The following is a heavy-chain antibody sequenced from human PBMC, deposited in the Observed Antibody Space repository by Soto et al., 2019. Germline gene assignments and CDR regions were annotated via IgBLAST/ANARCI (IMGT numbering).Heavy chain of an antibody. J-gene: IGHJ3*02. Sequence: EVQLVESGGGLVKPGGSLRLSCAASGFTFSNAWMNWVRQAPGKGLEWFGGIKSKTDGGTTDYAAPVKGRFTISRDDSKNTLYLQMNSLKTEDTAVYYCTTDWGYHIVVVTPLTDAFDIWGQGTMVTVSS. D-gene: IGHD2-21*02. CDR1: GFTFSNAW. CDR2: IKSKTDGGTT. CDR3: TTDWGYHIVVVTPLTDAFDI. V-gene: IGHV3-15*07.